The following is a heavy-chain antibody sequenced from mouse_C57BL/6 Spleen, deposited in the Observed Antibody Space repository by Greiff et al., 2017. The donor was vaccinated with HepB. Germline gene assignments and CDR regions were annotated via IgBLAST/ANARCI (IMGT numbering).Heavy chain of an antibody. V-gene: IGHV1-82*01. CDR3: AREGNYYGSSPAWFAY. CDR1: GYAFSSSW. J-gene: IGHJ3*01. Sequence: VQLQQSGPELVKPGASVKISCKASGYAFSSSWMNWVKQRPGKGLEWIGRIYPGDGDTNYNGKFKGKATLTADKSSSTAYMQLSSMTSEDSAVYFCAREGNYYGSSPAWFAYWGQGTLVTVSA. D-gene: IGHD1-1*01. CDR2: IYPGDGDT.